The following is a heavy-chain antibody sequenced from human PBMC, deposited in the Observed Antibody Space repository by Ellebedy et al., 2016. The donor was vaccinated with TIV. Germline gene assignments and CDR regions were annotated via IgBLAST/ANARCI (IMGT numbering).Heavy chain of an antibody. CDR1: GYTFTNHG. CDR2: VSAYNGDI. J-gene: IGHJ4*02. Sequence: AASVKVSCKGSGYTFTNHGITWVRQVPGQGLEWMGWVSAYNGDITYAQKFQDRVTMTTDTSTSSGYMELRSLRSDDTAVYFCATGRSMIRGFDYWGQGTLVTVSS. V-gene: IGHV1-18*01. D-gene: IGHD3-10*01. CDR3: ATGRSMIRGFDY.